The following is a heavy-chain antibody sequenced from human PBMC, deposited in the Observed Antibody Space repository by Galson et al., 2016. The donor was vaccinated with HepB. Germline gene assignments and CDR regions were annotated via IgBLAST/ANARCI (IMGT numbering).Heavy chain of an antibody. V-gene: IGHV1-69*10. J-gene: IGHJ3*02. CDR1: GGIFSSYS. Sequence: SVKVSCKASGGIFSSYSISWVRQAPGQGLEWMGGISPIVAIENYARKFQGRVTITADRSTSTTYMELSSLRSEDTAVYYCARDAEQRTEGYCSGGSCFFVGSAFDIWGQGTMVTVSS. CDR2: ISPIVAIE. CDR3: ARDAEQRTEGYCSGGSCFFVGSAFDI. D-gene: IGHD2-15*01.